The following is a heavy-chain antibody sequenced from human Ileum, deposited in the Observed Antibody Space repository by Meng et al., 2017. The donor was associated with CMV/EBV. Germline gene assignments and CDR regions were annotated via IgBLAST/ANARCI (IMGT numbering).Heavy chain of an antibody. Sequence: QVQLQESGPGLGKPSETLSLTCTVSGGSISSDYWSWIRQPAGKGLQWAGRIYTSGSTNYNPSLKNRVTMSVDTSKNQFSLNLSSVTAADTAVYYCARESQQLYRTLDYWGQGTLVTVSS. CDR3: ARESQQLYRTLDY. CDR2: IYTSGST. J-gene: IGHJ4*02. V-gene: IGHV4-4*07. CDR1: GGSISSDY. D-gene: IGHD3-16*02.